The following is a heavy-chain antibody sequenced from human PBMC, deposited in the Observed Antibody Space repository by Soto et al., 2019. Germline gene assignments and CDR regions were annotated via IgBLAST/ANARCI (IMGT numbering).Heavy chain of an antibody. CDR1: GGSISSYY. Sequence: PSETLSLTCTVSGGSISSYYWSWVRQPAGKGLEWIGRIYTSGSTNYNPSLKSRVTMSVDTSKNQSSLKLSSVTAADTAVYYCARDQLELLATYYYYYYGMDFWGQGTTVTVSS. V-gene: IGHV4-4*07. D-gene: IGHD1-7*01. CDR2: IYTSGST. J-gene: IGHJ6*02. CDR3: ARDQLELLATYYYYYYGMDF.